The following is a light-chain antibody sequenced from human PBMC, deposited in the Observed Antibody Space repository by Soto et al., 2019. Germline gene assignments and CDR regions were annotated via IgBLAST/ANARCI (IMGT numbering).Light chain of an antibody. CDR3: CSYAGSYNWV. CDR2: DVS. CDR1: SSDVGGYNF. V-gene: IGLV2-11*01. Sequence: QSALTQPRSVSGSPGQSVTISCTGTSSDVGGYNFVSWHQQHPGKAPKLMIYDVSKRPSGVPDRFSGSKSGNTASLTISGLQAEDEADYYCCSYAGSYNWVFGTGTKLTV. J-gene: IGLJ1*01.